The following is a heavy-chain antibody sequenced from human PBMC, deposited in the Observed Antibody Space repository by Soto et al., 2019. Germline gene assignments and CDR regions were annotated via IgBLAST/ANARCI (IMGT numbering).Heavy chain of an antibody. CDR2: IWYDGSNK. V-gene: IGHV3-33*01. J-gene: IGHJ6*03. CDR1: GFTFSSYG. CDR3: ARDSGDFWSGYLYYYYYYYMDV. D-gene: IGHD3-3*01. Sequence: GGSLRLSCAASGFTFSSYGMHWVRQAPGKGLEWVAVIWYDGSNKYYADSVEGRFTISRDNSKNTLYLQMNSLRAEDTAVYYCARDSGDFWSGYLYYYYYYYMDVWGKGTTVTVSS.